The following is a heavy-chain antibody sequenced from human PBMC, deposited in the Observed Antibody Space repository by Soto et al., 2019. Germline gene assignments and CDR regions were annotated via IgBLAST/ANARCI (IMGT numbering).Heavy chain of an antibody. V-gene: IGHV4-59*01. CDR2: IFYIGTT. CDR1: GDSISRYY. Sequence: QVQLQESGPGLVKPSGTLSLTCTVSGDSISRYYWSWFRQPPGKGLEWIGYIFYIGTTNYSPSLKSRLTISVDTSKNHFSLKLSSVTAADTAVYYCARGGQYYYYYMDVWGRGTTVTVSS. CDR3: ARGGQYYYYYMDV. J-gene: IGHJ6*03. D-gene: IGHD3-16*01.